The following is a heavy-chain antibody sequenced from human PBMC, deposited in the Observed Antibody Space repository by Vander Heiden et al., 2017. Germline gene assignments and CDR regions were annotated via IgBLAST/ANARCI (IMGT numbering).Heavy chain of an antibody. CDR1: GFTFSSYA. CDR3: AKVGLYDFWSGYYTGDYYYYGMDV. V-gene: IGHV3-23*01. CDR2: ISGSGGST. D-gene: IGHD3-3*01. Sequence: EVQLLESGGGLVQPGGSLRLSCAASGFTFSSYALSWVRQAPGKGLEWVSAISGSGGSTYYADSVEGRFTISRDNSKNTLYLQMNSLRAEDTAVYYCAKVGLYDFWSGYYTGDYYYYGMDVWGQGTTVTVSS. J-gene: IGHJ6*02.